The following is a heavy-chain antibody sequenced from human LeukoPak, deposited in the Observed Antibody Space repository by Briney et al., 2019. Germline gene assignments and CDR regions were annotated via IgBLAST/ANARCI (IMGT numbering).Heavy chain of an antibody. CDR1: GGSFSGYY. V-gene: IGHV4-59*10. Sequence: SETLSLTCAVYGGSFSGYYWSWIRQPPGKGLEWIGRIYTSGSTSYNPSLKSRVTMSIDTSKTQFSLKLSSVTAADTAVYYCARVSEYYDSSGYYGWFDPWGQGTLVTVSS. CDR2: IYTSGST. D-gene: IGHD3-22*01. CDR3: ARVSEYYDSSGYYGWFDP. J-gene: IGHJ5*02.